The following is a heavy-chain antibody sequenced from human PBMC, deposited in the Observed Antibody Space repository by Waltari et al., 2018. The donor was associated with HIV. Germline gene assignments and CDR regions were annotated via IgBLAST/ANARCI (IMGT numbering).Heavy chain of an antibody. D-gene: IGHD5-12*01. CDR1: GYSISRGYY. CDR3: AREVYSGYDRGIDY. CDR2: FYLSGSN. V-gene: IGHV4-38-2*02. J-gene: IGHJ4*02. Sequence: QVQLQGSGPGLVKPSETLSLTCAVSGYSISRGYYWGWIRQPPGKGLGWIGSFYLSGSNYYNPSRKSRVTISVDTSKNQFSLKLSSVIAADTAVYYCAREVYSGYDRGIDYWGQGTLVTVSS.